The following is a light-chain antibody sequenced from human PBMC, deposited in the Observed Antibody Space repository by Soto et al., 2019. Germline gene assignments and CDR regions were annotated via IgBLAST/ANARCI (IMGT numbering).Light chain of an antibody. Sequence: ALTQPPSASGSPGQSVTISCTGTSSDVGAYNSVSWYQQHPGKVPRLMIYEVSKRPSGVPDRFSGSKSGNTASLTVSGLQAEDEADYYCSSHAGSINLVFGGGTQLTVL. CDR3: SSHAGSINLV. CDR2: EVS. J-gene: IGLJ2*01. V-gene: IGLV2-8*01. CDR1: SSDVGAYNS.